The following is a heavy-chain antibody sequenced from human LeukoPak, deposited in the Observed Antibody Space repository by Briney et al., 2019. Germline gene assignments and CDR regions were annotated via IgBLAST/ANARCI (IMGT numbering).Heavy chain of an antibody. J-gene: IGHJ4*02. Sequence: GGSPRLSCAASGFTFSSYAMHWVRQAPGKGLEWVAVISYDGSNKYYADSVKGRFTISRDNSKNTLYLQMNSLRAEDTAVYYCARELNYDFWSGYVDYWGQGTLVTVSS. CDR1: GFTFSSYA. CDR2: ISYDGSNK. D-gene: IGHD3-3*01. V-gene: IGHV3-30*04. CDR3: ARELNYDFWSGYVDY.